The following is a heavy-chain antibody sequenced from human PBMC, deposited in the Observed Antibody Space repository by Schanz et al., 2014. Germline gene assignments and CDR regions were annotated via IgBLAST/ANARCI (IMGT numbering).Heavy chain of an antibody. CDR1: GFTFNNFG. J-gene: IGHJ3*02. CDR3: AKRCSSTSCSHGAFDI. CDR2: ITGGSTTYT. Sequence: EVQLVESGGGLVKPGGSLRLSCAASGFTFNNFGMNWVRQAPGKGLEWVSCITGGSTTYTYYADSVRGRFTISRDNSKNTLYLQMNSLRDEDTAMYYCAKRCSSTSCSHGAFDIWGQGTMVTVSS. D-gene: IGHD2-2*01. V-gene: IGHV3-21*04.